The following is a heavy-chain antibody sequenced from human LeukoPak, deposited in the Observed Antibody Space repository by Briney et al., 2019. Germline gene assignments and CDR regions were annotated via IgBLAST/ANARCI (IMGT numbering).Heavy chain of an antibody. CDR3: ATVGAFDV. Sequence: GGSLRLSCAGADFIVTRNYMSWVRQAPGKGLEWVSVIHSGGSTHYAESGKGRFTISRDDSKNTLYLQMNSLKTEDTAVYYCATVGAFDVWGRGTMVTVSS. CDR2: IHSGGST. J-gene: IGHJ3*01. CDR1: DFIVTRNY. V-gene: IGHV3-53*01.